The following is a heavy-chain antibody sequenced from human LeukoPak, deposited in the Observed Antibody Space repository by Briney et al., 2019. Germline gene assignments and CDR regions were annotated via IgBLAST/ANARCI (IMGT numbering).Heavy chain of an antibody. CDR2: IYYSGST. Sequence: SETLSLTCTVSGGSISSGGYYWSWIRQPPGKGLEWIGYIYYSGSTYYNPSLKSRVTISVDTSKNQFSLKLSSVTAADTAVYYCARQNYGDYHFDYWGQGTLVTVSS. V-gene: IGHV4-39*01. CDR3: ARQNYGDYHFDY. J-gene: IGHJ4*02. CDR1: GGSISSGGYY. D-gene: IGHD4-17*01.